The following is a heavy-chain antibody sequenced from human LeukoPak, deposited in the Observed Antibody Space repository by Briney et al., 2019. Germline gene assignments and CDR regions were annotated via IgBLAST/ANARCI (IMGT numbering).Heavy chain of an antibody. V-gene: IGHV3-53*01. CDR3: ARIGIAVAGYNWFDP. CDR1: GFTVSSNY. J-gene: IGHJ5*02. Sequence: GGSLRLSCAASGFTVSSNYMSWVRQAPGKGLEWVSVIYSGGSTYYADSVKGRFTISRDNSKNTLYLQKNSLRAEDTAVYYCARIGIAVAGYNWFDPWGQGTLVTVSS. D-gene: IGHD6-19*01. CDR2: IYSGGST.